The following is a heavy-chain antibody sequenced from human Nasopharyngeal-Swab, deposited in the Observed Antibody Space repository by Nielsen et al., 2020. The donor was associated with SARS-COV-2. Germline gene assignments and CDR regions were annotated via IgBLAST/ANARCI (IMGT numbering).Heavy chain of an antibody. CDR3: ARDLEAAASYYYFYMDV. J-gene: IGHJ6*03. Sequence: WVGQAPGQGLEGMGIISPTGSVTMYAQNFQGRVTMTRDTSASTVYMELSSLRSDDTAVYYCARDLEAAASYYYFYMDVWGKGTTVTVSS. CDR2: ISPTGSVT. D-gene: IGHD2-15*01. V-gene: IGHV1-46*01.